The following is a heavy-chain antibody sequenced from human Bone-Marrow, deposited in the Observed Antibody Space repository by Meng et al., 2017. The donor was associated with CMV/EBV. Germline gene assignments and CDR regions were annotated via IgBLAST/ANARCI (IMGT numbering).Heavy chain of an antibody. V-gene: IGHV4-59*13. CDR2: IHDSGST. Sequence: SETLSLTCDVSGVSISGYFWSWVRQSPGKGLEWIGFIHDSGSTKCDPSLKSRVTLSVDTSKNQVSLKLTSVTAADTAVYYCARESSGSGRNNWFDPWGQGILVTVSS. CDR3: ARESSGSGRNNWFDP. CDR1: GVSISGYF. J-gene: IGHJ5*02. D-gene: IGHD3-10*01.